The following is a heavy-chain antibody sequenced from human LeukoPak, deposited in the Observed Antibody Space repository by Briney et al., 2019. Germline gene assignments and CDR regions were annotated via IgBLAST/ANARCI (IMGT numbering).Heavy chain of an antibody. V-gene: IGHV5-51*01. CDR3: ARAEGGSSSWYSSFDY. CDR2: TYPGDSDT. D-gene: IGHD6-13*01. J-gene: IGHJ4*02. Sequence: GESLKISCKGSVYSFTSYWIGWVRQMPVKGLVWMGITYPGDSDTRYSPSFQGQVTISADKSISTAYLQWSSLKASDTAMYYCARAEGGSSSWYSSFDYWGQGTLVTVSS. CDR1: VYSFTSYW.